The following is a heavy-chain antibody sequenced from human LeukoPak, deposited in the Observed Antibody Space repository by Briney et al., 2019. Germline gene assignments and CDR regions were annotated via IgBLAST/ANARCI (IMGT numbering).Heavy chain of an antibody. CDR2: IYYSGST. Sequence: SETLSLTCTVSGGSISSYYWSWIRQPPGKGLEWIGYIYYSGSTNYNPSLKSRVAISVDTSRNQFSLKLNSVTAADTAVYYCARLRPLLSYAFDIWGQGTMVTVSS. V-gene: IGHV4-59*12. CDR1: GGSISSYY. CDR3: ARLRPLLSYAFDI. D-gene: IGHD2-21*02. J-gene: IGHJ3*02.